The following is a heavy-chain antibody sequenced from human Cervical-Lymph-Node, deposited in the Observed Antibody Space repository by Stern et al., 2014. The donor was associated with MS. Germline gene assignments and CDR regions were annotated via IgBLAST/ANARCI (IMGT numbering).Heavy chain of an antibody. CDR3: ASAHPATRRGYKGMNV. V-gene: IGHV1-69*01. J-gene: IGHJ6*02. CDR1: GETFRSFA. CDR2: IIPVFGTP. Sequence: QMQLVQSGSEVRKPGSSVNITCRASGETFRSFAVNWVRQAPGQGLEWVGGIIPVFGTPTYAQKFQDRVTIISDESTNTVFVQLSSLSTDDTATYFCASAHPATRRGYKGMNVWGQGTTIAVSS. D-gene: IGHD2-2*01.